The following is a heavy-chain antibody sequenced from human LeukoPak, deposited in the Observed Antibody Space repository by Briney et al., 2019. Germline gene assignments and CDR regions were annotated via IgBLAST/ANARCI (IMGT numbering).Heavy chain of an antibody. Sequence: GGSLRLSCAASGFTFSGYAMSWVRQAPGKGLEWVSAISGSGGSTYYADSVKGRFTISRDNSKNTLYLQMNSLRAEDTAVYYCVVVTAISLPNFDYWGQGTLVTVSS. CDR2: ISGSGGST. CDR3: VVVTAISLPNFDY. J-gene: IGHJ4*02. V-gene: IGHV3-23*01. D-gene: IGHD2-21*02. CDR1: GFTFSGYA.